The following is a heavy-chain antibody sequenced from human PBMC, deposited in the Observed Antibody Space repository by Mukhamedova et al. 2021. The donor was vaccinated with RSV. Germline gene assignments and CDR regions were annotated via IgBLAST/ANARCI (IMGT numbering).Heavy chain of an antibody. Sequence: GLEWIGYIYYSGSTNYNPSLKSRVTISVDTSKNHFSLKLSSVTAADTAVYYCARSFQLRFDYWGQGTLVTVSS. CDR2: IYYSGST. CDR3: ARSFQLRFDY. V-gene: IGHV4-59*08. D-gene: IGHD2-2*01. J-gene: IGHJ4*02.